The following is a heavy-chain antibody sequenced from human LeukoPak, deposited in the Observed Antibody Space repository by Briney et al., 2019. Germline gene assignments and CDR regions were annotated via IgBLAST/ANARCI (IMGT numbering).Heavy chain of an antibody. V-gene: IGHV3-48*01. CDR2: INSSSSTI. CDR3: ARGGYSSSWYGPLHDAFDI. J-gene: IGHJ3*02. D-gene: IGHD6-13*01. CDR1: GFTFSSYS. Sequence: GGSLRLSCAASGFTFSSYSMNWVRQAPGKGLEWVSYINSSSSTIYYADSVKGRFTISRDNAKNSLYLQMNSLRAEDTAVYYCARGGYSSSWYGPLHDAFDIWGQGTMVTVSS.